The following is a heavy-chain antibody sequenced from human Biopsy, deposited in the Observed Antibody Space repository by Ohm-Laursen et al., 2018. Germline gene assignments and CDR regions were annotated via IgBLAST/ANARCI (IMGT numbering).Heavy chain of an antibody. V-gene: IGHV4-34*01. D-gene: IGHD2-2*01. Sequence: SETLSLTCAVYGGTYSGYYWSWIRQPPGKGLEWIGEVHHDGRANYNPSLKSRVTISGDMSKKQFSLKLSDVTAADTAVYYCARFIVPSLHCSNGVCPIRWFDPWGQGTLVTVSS. CDR2: VHHDGRA. CDR3: ARFIVPSLHCSNGVCPIRWFDP. J-gene: IGHJ5*02. CDR1: GGTYSGYY.